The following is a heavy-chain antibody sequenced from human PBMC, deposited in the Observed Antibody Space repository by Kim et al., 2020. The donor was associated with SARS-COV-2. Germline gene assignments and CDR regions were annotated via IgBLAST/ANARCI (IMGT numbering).Heavy chain of an antibody. V-gene: IGHV3-30*18. Sequence: GGSLRLSCAASGFTFSSYGMHWVRQAPGKGLEWVAVISYDGSNKYYADSVKGRFTISRDNSKNTLYLQMNSLRAEDTAVYYCAKDGRWFGEYWSWGQGTLVTVSS. D-gene: IGHD3-10*01. CDR2: ISYDGSNK. CDR1: GFTFSSYG. J-gene: IGHJ4*02. CDR3: AKDGRWFGEYWS.